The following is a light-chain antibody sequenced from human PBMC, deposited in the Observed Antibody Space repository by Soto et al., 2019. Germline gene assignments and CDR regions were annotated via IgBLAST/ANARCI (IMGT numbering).Light chain of an antibody. CDR3: QSYDSSLSGVV. CDR1: RSNIGSNY. Sequence: QAVVTQPPSASGTPGQRVTFSCSGGRSNIGSNYVFWYQQFPGTAPKLLIYRNNQRPSGVPDRFSGSKSGTSASLAISGLRSEDEADYYCQSYDSSLSGVVFGGGTKLTVL. J-gene: IGLJ2*01. CDR2: RNN. V-gene: IGLV1-47*01.